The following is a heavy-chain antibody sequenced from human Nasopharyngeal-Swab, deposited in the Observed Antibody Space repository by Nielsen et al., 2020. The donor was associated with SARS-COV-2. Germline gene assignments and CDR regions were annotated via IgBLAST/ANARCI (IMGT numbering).Heavy chain of an antibody. D-gene: IGHD3-16*01. Sequence: WIRQPPGKGLEWIGEINHSGSTNYNPSLKSRVTISVDTSKNQFSLKLSSVTAADTAVYYCARGSKQGRGRREREEEEGREGGGKG. CDR2: INHSGST. V-gene: IGHV4-34*01. J-gene: IGHJ6*03. CDR3: ARGSKQGRGRREREEEEGREG.